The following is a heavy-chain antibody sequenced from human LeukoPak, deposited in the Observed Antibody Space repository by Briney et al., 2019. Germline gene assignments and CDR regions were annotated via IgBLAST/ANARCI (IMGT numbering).Heavy chain of an antibody. CDR2: IWFDGNNK. J-gene: IGHJ4*02. CDR1: GFTLSTYG. V-gene: IGHV3-33*08. CDR3: ARDKGATCLDY. Sequence: GGSLRLSCAASGFTLSTYGMHWVRQAPGKGLEWVAVIWFDGNNKNYVDSVRGRFTISRDNSKNTLYLQMNSLRAEDTAVYYCARDKGATCLDYWGQGTLVTVSS.